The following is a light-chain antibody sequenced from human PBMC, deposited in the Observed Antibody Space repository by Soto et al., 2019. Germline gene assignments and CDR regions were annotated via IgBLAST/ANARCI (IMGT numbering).Light chain of an antibody. CDR1: QSVNGGF. CDR3: QQYGSSPPT. Sequence: EIVLAQSPGTLSLSPWERATLSCRASQSVNGGFLAWYQQTPGQTPRLLIYGASNRATGIPDRFSGSGSGTDFTLTISRLEPEDFAVYYCQQYGSSPPTFGQGTRLEIK. V-gene: IGKV3-20*01. J-gene: IGKJ5*01. CDR2: GAS.